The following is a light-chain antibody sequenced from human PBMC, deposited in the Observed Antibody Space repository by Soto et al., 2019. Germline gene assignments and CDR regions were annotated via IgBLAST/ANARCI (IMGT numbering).Light chain of an antibody. Sequence: QSALTQPASVSGSPGQSTTISCTGTNSDVGGYNYVSWYQQHPGKAPKLLIYDVSNRPSGVSNRFSASKSGNTASLTISGLQAEDEADYYCSSHTSSSTRVVFGGGTKLTVL. J-gene: IGLJ2*01. V-gene: IGLV2-14*01. CDR3: SSHTSSSTRVV. CDR2: DVS. CDR1: NSDVGGYNY.